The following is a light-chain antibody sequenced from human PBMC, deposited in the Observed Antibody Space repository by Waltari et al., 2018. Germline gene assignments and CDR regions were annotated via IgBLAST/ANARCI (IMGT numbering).Light chain of an antibody. J-gene: IGLJ1*01. V-gene: IGLV3-21*01. CDR1: NIEKKR. Sequence: SYVLAQPPSVSVAPGETARITCGGNNIEKKRTPWYRQGPGQAPVLVHSYDSARPSGIPERFSGSNSGNTATLTISRVEAGDEADYYCQVWDANTDPGVFGTGTEVTVL. CDR2: YDS. CDR3: QVWDANTDPGV.